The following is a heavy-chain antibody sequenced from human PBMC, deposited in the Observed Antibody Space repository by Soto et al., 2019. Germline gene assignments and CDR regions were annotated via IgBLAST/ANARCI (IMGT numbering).Heavy chain of an antibody. CDR3: AKGGYSSGWYFDY. D-gene: IGHD6-19*01. J-gene: IGHJ4*02. V-gene: IGHV3-30*18. Sequence: QVQLVESGGGVVQPGRSLRLSCAASGFTFSSYGMHWVRQAPGKGLGWVAVISYDGSNKYYADSVKGRFTISRDNSKNTLYLQMNSLRAEDTAVYYCAKGGYSSGWYFDYWGQGTLVTVSS. CDR1: GFTFSSYG. CDR2: ISYDGSNK.